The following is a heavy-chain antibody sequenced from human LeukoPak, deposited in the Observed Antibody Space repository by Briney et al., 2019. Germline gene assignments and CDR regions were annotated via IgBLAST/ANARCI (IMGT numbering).Heavy chain of an antibody. CDR2: INHSGST. Sequence: PSETLSLTCAVYGGSFSGYYRSWIRQPPGKGLEWIGEINHSGSTNYNPSLKSRVTISVDTSKNQFSLKLSSVTAADTAVYYCARGPLRHRYYYYYYMDVWGKGTTVTVSS. V-gene: IGHV4-34*01. CDR1: GGSFSGYY. J-gene: IGHJ6*03. CDR3: ARGPLRHRYYYYYYMDV.